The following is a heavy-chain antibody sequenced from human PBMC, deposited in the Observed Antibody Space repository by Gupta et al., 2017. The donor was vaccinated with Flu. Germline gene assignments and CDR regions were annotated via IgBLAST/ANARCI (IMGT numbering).Heavy chain of an antibody. CDR3: TRNWWSPPVLADTPVIV. Sequence: EVQLVESGGGLVQPGGSLRLSCIGSGFRFSSYWLNWVRQAPGKGLEWVANIKMDGSEKYYVDSGKGRFTISRDNAKNSLYLQMNSLRVEDTAVYYFTRNWWSPPVLADTPVIVWGQGALVTVSS. D-gene: IGHD2-15*01. V-gene: IGHV3-7*01. CDR1: GFRFSSYW. CDR2: IKMDGSEK. J-gene: IGHJ4*02.